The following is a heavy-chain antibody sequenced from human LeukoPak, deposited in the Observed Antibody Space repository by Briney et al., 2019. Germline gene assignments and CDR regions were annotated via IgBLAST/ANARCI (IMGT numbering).Heavy chain of an antibody. CDR2: ISYDGSNK. CDR3: ARDRAKRFGY. D-gene: IGHD6-25*01. CDR1: GFTFSSYA. J-gene: IGHJ4*02. Sequence: GGSLRLSCAASGFTFSSYAMHWVRQAPGKGLEWVAVISYDGSNKYYADSVKGRFTISRDNSKNTLYLQMNSLRAEDTAVYYCARDRAKRFGYWGQGTLVTVSS. V-gene: IGHV3-30-3*01.